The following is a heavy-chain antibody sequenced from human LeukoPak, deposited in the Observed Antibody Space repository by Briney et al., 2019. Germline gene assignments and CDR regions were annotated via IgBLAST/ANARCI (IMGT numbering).Heavy chain of an antibody. Sequence: GRSMRLSCAASGFSFSSYAMHWVRQAPGKGREWVALISYVGSKKYYADPVKGRFTISRDNSKNTLYLQMNSLRAGDTAVYYGARELEVVTTISGHYWGQGTLVTVSS. CDR2: ISYVGSKK. J-gene: IGHJ4*02. D-gene: IGHD2-21*02. CDR1: GFSFSSYA. CDR3: ARELEVVTTISGHY. V-gene: IGHV3-30-3*01.